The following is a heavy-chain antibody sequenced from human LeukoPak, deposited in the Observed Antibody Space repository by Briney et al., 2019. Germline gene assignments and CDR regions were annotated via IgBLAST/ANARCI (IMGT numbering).Heavy chain of an antibody. CDR2: IYPGDSNT. Sequence: GESLKISCKGSGYSFTNYWIGWVRQMPGEGLEWMGIIYPGDSNTRYSPSFQGQVTISADKSIRTAYLQWSSLKASDTAMYYRARHISASETTSWFDPWGQGTLVTVSS. V-gene: IGHV5-51*01. CDR1: GYSFTNYW. CDR3: ARHISASETTSWFDP. D-gene: IGHD1-1*01. J-gene: IGHJ5*02.